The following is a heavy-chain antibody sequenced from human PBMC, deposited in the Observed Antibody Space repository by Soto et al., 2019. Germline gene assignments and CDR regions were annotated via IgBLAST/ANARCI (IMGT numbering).Heavy chain of an antibody. Sequence: QVQLVQSGAEVKMPGASVKVSCKASGYTFTNYAIHWVRQAPGQRLEWMGWINAGNGNTKYSQKFQGRVTITRDTCASTAYMELHSLRAEDTAVYYCARPSVWYFDLWGRGTLVTVSS. CDR3: ARPSVWYFDL. CDR2: INAGNGNT. J-gene: IGHJ2*01. CDR1: GYTFTNYA. V-gene: IGHV1-3*01.